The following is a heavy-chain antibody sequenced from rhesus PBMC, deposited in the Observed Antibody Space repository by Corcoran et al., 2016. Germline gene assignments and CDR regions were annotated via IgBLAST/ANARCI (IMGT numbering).Heavy chain of an antibody. D-gene: IGHD5-42*01. V-gene: IGHV3S5*01. CDR3: AKRGYSGYSLLNDAFDF. CDR2: ISNGGGST. CDR1: GFTFSSYG. Sequence: EVQLAESGGGLVQPGGSLRLSCAASGFTFSSYGMSWVRQAPGKGLEWVSYISNGGGSTYYADSEKGRFTISRDNSKNTLSLQMNSLRAEDTTVYYCAKRGYSGYSLLNDAFDFWGQGLRVTVSS. J-gene: IGHJ3*01.